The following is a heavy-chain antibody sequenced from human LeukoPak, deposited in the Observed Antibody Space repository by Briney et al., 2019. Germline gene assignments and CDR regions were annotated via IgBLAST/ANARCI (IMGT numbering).Heavy chain of an antibody. CDR2: ISGSGGST. J-gene: IGHJ3*02. Sequence: GRSLRLSCAASGFTFSSYAMSWVRQAPGKGLEWVSAISGSGGSTYYADSVKGRFTISRDNSKNTLYLQMNSLRAEDTAVYYCAKGRNDFWSGSDAFDIWGQGTMVTVSS. CDR3: AKGRNDFWSGSDAFDI. V-gene: IGHV3-23*01. D-gene: IGHD3-3*01. CDR1: GFTFSSYA.